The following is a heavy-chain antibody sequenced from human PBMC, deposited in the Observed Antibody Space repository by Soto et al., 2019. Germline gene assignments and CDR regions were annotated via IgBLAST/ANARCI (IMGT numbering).Heavy chain of an antibody. V-gene: IGHV3-23*01. Sequence: GSLRLSCGTSGFSFVNYGMGWVRQAPGKGLEWVSGISSSGGRTYFADSVRGRFTISRDNSKNTMYLQMDSLRVEDTAVYYCAKVAKPRVVIEYFDYWGQGSLVTVSS. J-gene: IGHJ4*02. CDR2: ISSSGGRT. D-gene: IGHD3-3*01. CDR3: AKVAKPRVVIEYFDY. CDR1: GFSFVNYG.